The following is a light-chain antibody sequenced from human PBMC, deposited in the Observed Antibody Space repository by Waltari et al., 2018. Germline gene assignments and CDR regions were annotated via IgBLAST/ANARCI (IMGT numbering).Light chain of an antibody. CDR3: QQHGHWPPYT. CDR1: QSVNSN. J-gene: IGKJ2*01. CDR2: LAS. Sequence: VMTQSPATLSVSPGERATLSCRASQSVNSNLAWYQQKPGQSPRLVIYLASTRATGIPTRFSGSGSGTEFTLTISNIQSEDFAVYFCQQHGHWPPYTFGQGTKLEI. V-gene: IGKV3-15*01.